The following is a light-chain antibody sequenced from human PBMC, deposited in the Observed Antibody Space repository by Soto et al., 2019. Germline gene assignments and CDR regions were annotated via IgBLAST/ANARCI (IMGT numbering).Light chain of an antibody. CDR1: QSVSSSD. CDR3: QQYGGSPLYT. CDR2: GAS. Sequence: EIVLTQSPGTLSLSPGDRATLSCRASQSVSSSDLAWYQQKPGQAPRLLIYGASTRATGIPDRFSGSGSGTDFTLTISRLEPEEFAVYYCQQYGGSPLYTFGQGPKLEIK. V-gene: IGKV3-20*01. J-gene: IGKJ2*01.